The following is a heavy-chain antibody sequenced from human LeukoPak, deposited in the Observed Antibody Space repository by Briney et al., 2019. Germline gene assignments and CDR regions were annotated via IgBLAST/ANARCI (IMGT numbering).Heavy chain of an antibody. D-gene: IGHD3-22*01. CDR1: GFTVSSNY. J-gene: IGHJ6*02. Sequence: GGSLRLSCAASGFTVSSNYMSWVRQAPGKGLEWVSVIYSGGSTYYADSVKGRFTISRDNSKNTLYLQMNSLRAEDTAVYYCASGGYYDSRSYGMDVWGQGTTVTVSS. CDR3: ASGGYYDSRSYGMDV. V-gene: IGHV3-53*01. CDR2: IYSGGST.